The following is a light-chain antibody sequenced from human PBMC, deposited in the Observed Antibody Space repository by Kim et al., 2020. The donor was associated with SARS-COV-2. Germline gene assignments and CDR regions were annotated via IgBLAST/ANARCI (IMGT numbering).Light chain of an antibody. J-gene: IGKJ3*01. CDR1: QAIKNH. V-gene: IGKV1-16*02. CDR3: QQYYSYPFT. Sequence: ASVGDRVTITCRASQAIKNHLAWFQLKPGKAPKSLIYAVSSLQSGVPSKFSGNGSGTDFTLTISSLQPEDFATYYCQQYYSYPFTFVPGTKVDIK. CDR2: AVS.